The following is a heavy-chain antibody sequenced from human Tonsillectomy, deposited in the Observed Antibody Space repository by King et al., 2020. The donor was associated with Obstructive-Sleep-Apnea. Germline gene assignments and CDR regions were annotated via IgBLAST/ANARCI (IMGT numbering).Heavy chain of an antibody. CDR3: ARGGYYYDSSGYPWYFDY. Sequence: HVQLVESGGCVVQPGRSLRLSCAASGFTFSSYGMHWVRQAPGKGLEWVAVIWDDGSNKYYADSVKGRFTISRDNAKNTLYQQMNSLRAEDTAVYYCARGGYYYDSSGYPWYFDYWGQGTLVSVSS. V-gene: IGHV3-33*01. D-gene: IGHD3-22*01. J-gene: IGHJ4*02. CDR1: GFTFSSYG. CDR2: IWDDGSNK.